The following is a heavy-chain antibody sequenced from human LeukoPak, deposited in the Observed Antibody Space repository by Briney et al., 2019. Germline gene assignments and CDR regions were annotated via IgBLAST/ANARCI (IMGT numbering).Heavy chain of an antibody. CDR1: GDSITSYF. D-gene: IGHD3-10*01. CDR2: IFYSGST. V-gene: IGHV4-59*01. CDR3: ASTDSGGRFDP. Sequence: SETLSLTCTVSGDSITSYFWSWIRQPPGKGLEWVGYIFYSGSTNYNPSLKSRVTTSVDTSKNQFSLKLSSVTAADTAVYYCASTDSGGRFDPWGQGTLVTVSS. J-gene: IGHJ5*02.